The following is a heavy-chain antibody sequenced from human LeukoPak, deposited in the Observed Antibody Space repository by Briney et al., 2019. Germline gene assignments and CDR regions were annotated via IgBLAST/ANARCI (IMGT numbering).Heavy chain of an antibody. CDR2: IRSKAYGGTT. D-gene: IGHD5-18*01. CDR1: GFTFGDYA. V-gene: IGHV3-49*03. J-gene: IGHJ6*03. CDR3: TRDNEVDTAMVARDYYYYMDV. Sequence: GGSLRLSCTASGFTFGDYAMSWFRQAPGKGLEWVGFIRSKAYGGTTEYAASVKGRFTISRDDSKSIAYLQMNSLKTEDTAVYYCTRDNEVDTAMVARDYYYYMDVWGKGTTVTVSS.